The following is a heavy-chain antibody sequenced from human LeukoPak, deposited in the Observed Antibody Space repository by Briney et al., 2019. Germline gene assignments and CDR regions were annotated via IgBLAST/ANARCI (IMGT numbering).Heavy chain of an antibody. CDR3: ARGLGSFGSSSPLDV. CDR1: GFTFSSYA. CDR2: ISYDGSNK. J-gene: IGHJ6*04. Sequence: PGGSLRLSCAASGFTFSSYAMHWVRQAPGKGLEWVAVISYDGSNKYYADSVRGRFTISRDNSKNTLYLQMNSLRAEDTAVYYCARGLGSFGSSSPLDVWGKGTTVTVSS. D-gene: IGHD6-6*01. V-gene: IGHV3-30-3*01.